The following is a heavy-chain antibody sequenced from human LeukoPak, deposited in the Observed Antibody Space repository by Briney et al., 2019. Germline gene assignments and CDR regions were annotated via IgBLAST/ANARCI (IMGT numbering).Heavy chain of an antibody. CDR2: IYYSGST. V-gene: IGHV4-59*01. J-gene: IGHJ2*01. CDR1: GGSISSYY. CDR3: ARDPVVPAEELWYFDL. Sequence: SETLSLTCTVSGGSISSYYWSWIRQPPGKGLEWIGYIYYSGSTNYNPSLKSRVTISVDTSKNQFSLKLSSVTAADTAVYYCARDPVVPAEELWYFDLWGRGTLVTVSS. D-gene: IGHD2-2*01.